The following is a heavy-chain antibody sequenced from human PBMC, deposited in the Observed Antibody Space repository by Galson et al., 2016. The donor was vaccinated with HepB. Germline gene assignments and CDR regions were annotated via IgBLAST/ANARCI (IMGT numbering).Heavy chain of an antibody. Sequence: SLRLPCAGSGFTFGDYAMAWFRQVPGKGLEWVGMIRSKTFGGTPEYAASVKGRFTISRDDFKSIVYLQLNSLESEDTAMYYCARDLPQSSGRYGSGFAWGQGTLVTVSS. CDR2: IRSKTFGGTP. CDR1: GFTFGDYA. CDR3: ARDLPQSSGRYGSGFA. D-gene: IGHD6-19*01. J-gene: IGHJ5*02. V-gene: IGHV3-49*03.